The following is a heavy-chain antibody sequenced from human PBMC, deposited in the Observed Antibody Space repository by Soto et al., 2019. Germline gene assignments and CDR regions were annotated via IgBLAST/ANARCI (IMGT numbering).Heavy chain of an antibody. CDR3: ARYIVVVPAAVIGNWFDP. CDR1: GYTFTSYG. V-gene: IGHV1-18*01. D-gene: IGHD2-2*01. CDR2: ISAYNGNT. J-gene: IGHJ5*02. Sequence: QVQLVQSGAEVKKPGASVKVSCKASGYTFTSYGISWVRQAPGQGLEWMGWISAYNGNTNYAQKLQGRVTMTTDTSTSTAYMELRSLRSDDTAVYYCARYIVVVPAAVIGNWFDPWGQGTLVTVSS.